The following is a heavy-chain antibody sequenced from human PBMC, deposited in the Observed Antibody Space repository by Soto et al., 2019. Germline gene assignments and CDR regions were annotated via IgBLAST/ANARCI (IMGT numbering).Heavy chain of an antibody. CDR2: ISYSGAT. Sequence: SETLSLTCTVSGASISGYHWSWIRQFPGKELECLGYISYSGATNYNPSLKSRVTISVDRSKNQFSLKLSSVTAADTAVYYCARVPDRWGQGTLVTVSS. CDR3: ARVPDR. CDR1: GASISGYH. D-gene: IGHD2-2*01. J-gene: IGHJ5*02. V-gene: IGHV4-59*12.